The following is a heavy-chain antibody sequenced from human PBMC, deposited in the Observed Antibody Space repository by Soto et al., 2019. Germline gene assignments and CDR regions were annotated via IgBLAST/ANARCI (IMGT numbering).Heavy chain of an antibody. CDR3: TRDEGDGYNFPRTVDY. Sequence: GGSLRLSCTASGFTFGDYAMSWFRQAPGKGLEWVGFIRSKAYGGTTEYAASVKGRFTISRDDSKSIAYMQMNSLKTEDTAVYYCTRDEGDGYNFPRTVDYWGQGTLVTVSS. CDR2: IRSKAYGGTT. D-gene: IGHD5-12*01. V-gene: IGHV3-49*03. J-gene: IGHJ4*02. CDR1: GFTFGDYA.